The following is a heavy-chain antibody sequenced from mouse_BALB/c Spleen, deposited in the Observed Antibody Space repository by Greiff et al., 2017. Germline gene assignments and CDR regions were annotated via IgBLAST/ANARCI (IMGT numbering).Heavy chain of an antibody. CDR2: ISSGGSYT. CDR3: ARRGYGSSLYFDY. J-gene: IGHJ2*01. Sequence: EVQGVESGGGLVKPGGSLKLSCAASGFTFSSYAMSWVRQTPEKRLEWVATISSGGSYTYYPDSVKGRFTISRDNAKNTLYLQMSSLRSEDTAMYYCARRGYGSSLYFDYWGQGTTLTVSS. D-gene: IGHD1-1*01. CDR1: GFTFSSYA. V-gene: IGHV5-9-3*01.